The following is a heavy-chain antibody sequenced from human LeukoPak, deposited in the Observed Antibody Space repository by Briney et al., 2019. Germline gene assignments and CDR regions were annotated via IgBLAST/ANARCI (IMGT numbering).Heavy chain of an antibody. V-gene: IGHV3-33*06. CDR1: GFTFSSYL. Sequence: GGSLRLSCAASGFTFSSYLMHWVRQAPGKGLEWVAVIWHDGSSKYYADSVRGRFSISRDNSKKTLYLQMNSPRAEDTAVYYCAKSRGAPSYYYGMDVWGQGTTVTVSS. D-gene: IGHD3-10*01. CDR3: AKSRGAPSYYYGMDV. J-gene: IGHJ6*02. CDR2: IWHDGSSK.